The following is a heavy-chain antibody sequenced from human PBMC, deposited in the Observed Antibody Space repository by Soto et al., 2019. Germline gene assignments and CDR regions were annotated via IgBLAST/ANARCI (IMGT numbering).Heavy chain of an antibody. CDR1: GGSISSSNW. J-gene: IGHJ4*02. D-gene: IGHD5-12*01. V-gene: IGHV4-4*02. CDR2: IYHSGST. Sequence: SETLCLTCAVSGGSISSSNWWSWVRQPPGKGLEWIGEIYHSGSTNYNPSLKSRVTISVDKSKNQFSLKLSSVTAADTAVYYCARGPAPVATAFDYWGQGTLVTVS. CDR3: ARGPAPVATAFDY.